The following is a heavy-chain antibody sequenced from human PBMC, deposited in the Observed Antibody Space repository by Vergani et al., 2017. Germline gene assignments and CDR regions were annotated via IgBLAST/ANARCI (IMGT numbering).Heavy chain of an antibody. D-gene: IGHD5-18*01. V-gene: IGHV3-49*04. Sequence: EVQLVESGGGLVPPGRSLRLSCAASGFSFGDYAMTWVRQAPGKGLEWVAFIRNKAYGGTTEYAASVKGRFTISRDDSKRLAYLQLSGLKTEDTALYFFSRGRGYSFGYSDYWGQGTLVTVSS. J-gene: IGHJ4*02. CDR2: IRNKAYGGTT. CDR1: GFSFGDYA. CDR3: SRGRGYSFGYSDY.